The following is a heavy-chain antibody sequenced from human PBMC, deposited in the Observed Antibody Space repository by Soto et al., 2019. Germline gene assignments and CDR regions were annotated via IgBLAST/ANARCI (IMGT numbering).Heavy chain of an antibody. CDR2: INYSGTT. J-gene: IGHJ4*02. V-gene: IGHV4-59*01. CDR3: ARGSVLGWLRSYFDY. D-gene: IGHD5-12*01. CDR1: GGSISSYY. Sequence: QVQLQESGPGLVKPSETLSLTCTVSGGSISSYYWSWIRQPPGKGLEWIGYINYSGTTEYNPSLKSRVSISIDTSKNQFSLKMISVTAAATAVYYCARGSVLGWLRSYFDYWGQGTLVTVSS.